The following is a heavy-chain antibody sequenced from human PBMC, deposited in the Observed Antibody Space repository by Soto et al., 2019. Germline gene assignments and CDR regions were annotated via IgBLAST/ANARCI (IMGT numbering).Heavy chain of an antibody. V-gene: IGHV1-69*01. D-gene: IGHD1-1*01. CDR3: ARGWKDFPH. CDR2: IIPVFGTA. Sequence: QVQLVQSGAEVTKPGSSVKVSCKASGGTFSSYAISWVRQAPGQGLECMGGIIPVFGTANYAQKFQGRVTINADESTSTVYMELSSLRSEDTAVYYCARGWKDFPHWGQGTLVTVSS. CDR1: GGTFSSYA. J-gene: IGHJ1*01.